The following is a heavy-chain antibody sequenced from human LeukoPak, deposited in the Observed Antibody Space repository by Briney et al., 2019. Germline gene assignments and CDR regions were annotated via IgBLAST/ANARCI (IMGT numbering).Heavy chain of an antibody. CDR1: GFTFSSYW. J-gene: IGHJ4*02. D-gene: IGHD6-19*01. Sequence: PGGSLRLSCAISGFTFSSYWMHWVRQAPGKGLVWVSRINSDGSGTSHADSVKGRFTISRDNAKNTLYLQMNSLRAEDTAVYYCVRDWYTSADYWGQGTLVTVSS. CDR2: INSDGSGT. V-gene: IGHV3-74*01. CDR3: VRDWYTSADY.